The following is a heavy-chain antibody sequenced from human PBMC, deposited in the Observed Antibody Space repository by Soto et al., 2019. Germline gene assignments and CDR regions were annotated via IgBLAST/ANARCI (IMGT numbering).Heavy chain of an antibody. D-gene: IGHD3-3*01. CDR1: GGTFSSYA. V-gene: IGHV1-69*13. CDR3: ASGMTYDFWSGYHDY. Sequence: GASVKVPCKASGGTFSSYAISWVRQAPGQGLEWMGGIIPIFGTANYAQKFQGRVTITADESTSTAYMELSSLRSEDTAVYYCASGMTYDFWSGYHDYWGQGTLVTVSS. J-gene: IGHJ4*02. CDR2: IIPIFGTA.